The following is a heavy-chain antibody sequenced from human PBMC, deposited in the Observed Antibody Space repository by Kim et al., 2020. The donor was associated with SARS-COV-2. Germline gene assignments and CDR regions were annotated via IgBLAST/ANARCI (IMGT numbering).Heavy chain of an antibody. J-gene: IGHJ6*02. CDR2: IKSKTDGGTT. V-gene: IGHV3-15*01. CDR3: TTGPYSGYDYYYYYGMDV. Sequence: GGSLRLSCAASGFTFSNAWMSWVRQAPGKGLEWVGRIKSKTDGGTTDYAAPVKGRFTISRDDSKNTLYLQMNSLKTEDTAVYYCTTGPYSGYDYYYYYGMDVWGQGTTVTVSS. CDR1: GFTFSNAW. D-gene: IGHD5-12*01.